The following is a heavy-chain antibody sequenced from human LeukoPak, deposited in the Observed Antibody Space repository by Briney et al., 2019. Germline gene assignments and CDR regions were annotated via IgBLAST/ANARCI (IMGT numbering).Heavy chain of an antibody. CDR1: GFTFSSYA. Sequence: GGSLRLSCAASGFTFSSYAMSWVGQAPGKGLEWVSAISGSGGSTYYADSVKGRFTISRDNSKNTLYLQMNSLRAEDTAVYYCAKDGYCSGGSCYRHDAFDIWGQGTMVTVSS. J-gene: IGHJ3*02. D-gene: IGHD2-15*01. V-gene: IGHV3-23*01. CDR3: AKDGYCSGGSCYRHDAFDI. CDR2: ISGSGGST.